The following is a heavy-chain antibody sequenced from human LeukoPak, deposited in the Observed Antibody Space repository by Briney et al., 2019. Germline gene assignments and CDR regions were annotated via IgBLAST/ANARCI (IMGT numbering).Heavy chain of an antibody. V-gene: IGHV4-59*12. Sequence: SETLSLTCTVSGGSISSYYWSWIRQPPGKGLEWIGYIYFSGSTNYNPSLKSRVTISVDTSKNQFSLKMSSVTAADTAAYYCARARQWLVPPDYWGQGTLVTVSS. CDR2: IYFSGST. CDR1: GGSISSYY. J-gene: IGHJ4*02. D-gene: IGHD6-19*01. CDR3: ARARQWLVPPDY.